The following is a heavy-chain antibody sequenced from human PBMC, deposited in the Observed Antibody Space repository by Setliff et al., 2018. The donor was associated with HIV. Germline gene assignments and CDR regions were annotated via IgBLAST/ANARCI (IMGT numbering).Heavy chain of an antibody. V-gene: IGHV3-20*04. D-gene: IGHD3-16*01. CDR2: INWNGGST. Sequence: GGSLRLSCAASGFTFDDYGMTWVRQAPGKGLEWVSGINWNGGSTGYADSVKGRFTVSRDNAKNSLYLQMNSLRAEDTALYYCARGPLWYYYYMDVWGKGTTVTVSS. CDR1: GFTFDDYG. J-gene: IGHJ6*03. CDR3: ARGPLWYYYYMDV.